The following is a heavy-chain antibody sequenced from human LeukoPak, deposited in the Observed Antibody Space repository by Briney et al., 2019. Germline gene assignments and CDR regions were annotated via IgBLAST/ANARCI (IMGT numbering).Heavy chain of an antibody. J-gene: IGHJ4*02. CDR3: ARAPQTSNYYGSGSYYGSTIDY. Sequence: PGGSLRLSCAVSGFTSNNYWMTWVRQAPGKGLEWVATIKQDGTEEFYVDSVKGRFIISRDNAKHSLYLQMNSLRAEDTAVYYCARAPQTSNYYGSGSYYGSTIDYWGQGTLVIVSS. V-gene: IGHV3-7*03. D-gene: IGHD3-10*01. CDR2: IKQDGTEE. CDR1: GFTSNNYW.